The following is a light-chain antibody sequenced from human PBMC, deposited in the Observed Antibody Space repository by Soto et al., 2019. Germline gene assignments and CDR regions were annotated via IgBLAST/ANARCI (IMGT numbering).Light chain of an antibody. CDR1: KNDIGVYDF. Sequence: QSALTQPPSASGSPGQSVTISCTGTKNDIGVYDFVSWYQHHPGKDPRLIIYEVVQRPSGVLDRFSGSKSGNTASLTVSGLQDADEADYFCKSYAGSNTYVFGSGTKLTVL. CDR2: EVV. CDR3: KSYAGSNTYV. V-gene: IGLV2-8*01. J-gene: IGLJ1*01.